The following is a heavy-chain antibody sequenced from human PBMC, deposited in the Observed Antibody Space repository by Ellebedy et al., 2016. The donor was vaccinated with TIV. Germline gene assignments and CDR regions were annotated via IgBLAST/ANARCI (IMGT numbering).Heavy chain of an antibody. CDR3: ARDPALPRGRFDP. CDR1: GGSISNSDYY. V-gene: IGHV4-39*07. CDR2: IYSSGST. Sequence: MPSETLSLTCTVSGGSISNSDYYWNWIRQPPGKGLEWIGSIYSSGSTYYNPSLKSRVTISVDTSTNQFSLNLSSVTAADTAGYYCARDPALPRGRFDPWGQGTLVTVSS. J-gene: IGHJ5*02.